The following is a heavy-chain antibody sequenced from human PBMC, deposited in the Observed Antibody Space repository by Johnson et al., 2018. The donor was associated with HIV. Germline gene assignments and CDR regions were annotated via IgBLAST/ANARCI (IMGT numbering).Heavy chain of an antibody. CDR2: ISYDGSNK. Sequence: QEKLVESGGGVVQPGRSLRLSCAASGFTFSSYAMHWVRQAPGKGLEWVAVISYDGSNKYYVDSVKGRLTISRDNAKNSLYLQMNSLRAEDTAVYYCAKALGWELSIWGQGTMVTVSS. CDR3: AKALGWELSI. CDR1: GFTFSSYA. D-gene: IGHD1-26*01. V-gene: IGHV3-30*04. J-gene: IGHJ3*02.